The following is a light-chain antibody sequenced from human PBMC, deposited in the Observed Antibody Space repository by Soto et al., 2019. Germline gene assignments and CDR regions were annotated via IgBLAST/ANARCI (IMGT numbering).Light chain of an antibody. CDR3: QQRYNWPIT. V-gene: IGKV3D-11*02. Sequence: EKVQTESPATLSVSLLDRATLSFMASQSVSLSLAWYQMRPGQPPRLLIYGASTRATGIPARFSGSGPGTDFTLTISSLEPEDFSVYYCQQRYNWPITFGQGTRLEI. CDR2: GAS. CDR1: QSVSLS. J-gene: IGKJ5*01.